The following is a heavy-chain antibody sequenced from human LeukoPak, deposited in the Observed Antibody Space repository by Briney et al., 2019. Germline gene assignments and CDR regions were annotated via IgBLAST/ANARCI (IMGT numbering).Heavy chain of an antibody. CDR1: GYNLSNYW. CDR3: ARHEDPISSWYES. V-gene: IGHV5-51*01. D-gene: IGHD6-13*01. CDR2: IFPDDSDT. J-gene: IGHJ5*02. Sequence: GESLKISCKGSGYNLSNYWIGWVRHLPGRGLEWMGTIFPDDSDTRYSPSFRGQVTMSADRSINTAYLHWRSLKASDTAMYYCARHEDPISSWYESWGQGTLVTVSS.